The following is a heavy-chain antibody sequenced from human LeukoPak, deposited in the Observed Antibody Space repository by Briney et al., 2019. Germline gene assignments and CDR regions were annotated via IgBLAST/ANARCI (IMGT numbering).Heavy chain of an antibody. D-gene: IGHD3-22*01. CDR3: AREAYYYDSSGYYYFDY. CDR1: GFTFSSYS. J-gene: IGHJ4*02. V-gene: IGHV3-21*01. CDR2: ISSSSSYI. Sequence: GGSLRLSCAASGFTFSSYSMNWVRQAPGKGLEWVSSISSSSSYIYYADSVKGRFTISRDNAKNSLYLQMNSLRAEDTAVYYCAREAYYYDSSGYYYFDYWGQGTPVTVSS.